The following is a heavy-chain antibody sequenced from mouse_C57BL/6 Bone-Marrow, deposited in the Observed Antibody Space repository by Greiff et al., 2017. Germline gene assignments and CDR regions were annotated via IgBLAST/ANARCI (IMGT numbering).Heavy chain of an antibody. D-gene: IGHD1-1*01. CDR2: ISSGGSYT. CDR3: ARQKTTVEY. CDR1: GFTFSSYG. Sequence: DVHLVESGGDLVKPGGSLKLSCAASGFTFSSYGMSWVRQTPDKRLEWVATISSGGSYTYYPDSVKGRFTISRDNAKNTLYLQMSRLKSEDTAMYYCARQKTTVEYWGQGTTLTVSS. J-gene: IGHJ2*01. V-gene: IGHV5-6*01.